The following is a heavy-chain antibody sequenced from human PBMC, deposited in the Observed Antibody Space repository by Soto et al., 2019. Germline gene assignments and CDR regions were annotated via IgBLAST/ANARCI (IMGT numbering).Heavy chain of an antibody. CDR1: GASLSSHY. J-gene: IGHJ4*02. V-gene: IGHV4-59*11. CDR3: ASEGGYAYGALFDY. Sequence: QVQLQESGPGLVKPSETLSLTCSVSGASLSSHYWSWIRQPPGKGLEWIGHVSYSGSSSYNLSLKRRVAISLDTSKVQFSLKLSSMTAADTAVYYCASEGGYAYGALFDYWGRGTLVTVSS. D-gene: IGHD3-16*01. CDR2: VSYSGSS.